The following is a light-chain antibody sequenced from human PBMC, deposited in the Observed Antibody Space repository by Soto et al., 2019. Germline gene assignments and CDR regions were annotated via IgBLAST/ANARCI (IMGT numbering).Light chain of an antibody. Sequence: DIPMNQSLLTMSACTGERVTXTCRASQTISSYLAWYQQKPGKAPKLLIYAASNLQSGVPSRFSGSRSGTDFTLTISSLQPEDFASYYCHQLNSWPLAFGRGTKVEIK. J-gene: IGKJ4*01. CDR3: HQLNSWPLA. V-gene: IGKV1-9*01. CDR1: QTISSY. CDR2: AAS.